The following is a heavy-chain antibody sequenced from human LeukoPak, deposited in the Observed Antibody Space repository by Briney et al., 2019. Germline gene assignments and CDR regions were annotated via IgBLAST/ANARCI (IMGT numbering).Heavy chain of an antibody. CDR2: IYASGST. D-gene: IGHD1-26*01. CDR1: GASISSGGYY. Sequence: SETLSLTCTVSGASISSGGYYWSWIRQPAGKGLEWIGRIYASGSTNYNPSLKGRVTVSVDTSTNQISLKLSSVTAADTAVYYCVRRAPGATEDSWGQGTLVTVSS. V-gene: IGHV4-61*02. CDR3: VRRAPGATEDS. J-gene: IGHJ4*02.